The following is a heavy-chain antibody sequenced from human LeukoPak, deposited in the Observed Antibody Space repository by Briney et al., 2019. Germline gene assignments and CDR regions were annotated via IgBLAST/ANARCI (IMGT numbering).Heavy chain of an antibody. CDR3: ASEGFVLMVYAMYVY. V-gene: IGHV3-30-3*01. J-gene: IGHJ4*02. CDR2: ISYDGSNK. D-gene: IGHD2-8*01. CDR1: GFTFSSYA. Sequence: PGRSLRLSCAASGFTFSSYAMHWVRQAPGKGLEWVAVISYDGSNKYYADSVKGRFTISRDNSKNTLYLQMNSLRAGDTAVYYCASEGFVLMVYAMYVYWGQGTLVTVSS.